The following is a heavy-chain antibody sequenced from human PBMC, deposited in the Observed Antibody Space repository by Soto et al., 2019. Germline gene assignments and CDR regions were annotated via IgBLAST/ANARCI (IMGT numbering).Heavy chain of an antibody. V-gene: IGHV3-7*03. CDR1: GFTFTDFY. CDR3: ADWGGHDYNY. J-gene: IGHJ4*02. Sequence: EVQLVQSGGGLVQPGGSLRLSCVGSGFTFTDFYMNWVRQAPGKGLEWVANIRPDGSETNYVESVKGRFTTSRDNAKNSLFLQMNSLRADDTAVYYCADWGGHDYNYWGQGILVTVSS. D-gene: IGHD4-4*01. CDR2: IRPDGSET.